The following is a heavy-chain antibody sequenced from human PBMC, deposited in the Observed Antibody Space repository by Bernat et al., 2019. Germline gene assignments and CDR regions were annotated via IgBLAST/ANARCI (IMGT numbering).Heavy chain of an antibody. V-gene: IGHV4-59*08. D-gene: IGHD6-13*01. CDR1: GGSISSYY. CDR3: ARQKAAAGTEVAFDI. CDR2: IYYSGST. Sequence: QVHLQESGPGLVKPSETLSLTCTVSGGSISSYYWSWIRQPPGKGLEWIGYIYYSGSTNYNPSLKSRVTISVDTSKNQFSLKLSSVTAADTAVYYCARQKAAAGTEVAFDIWGQGTMVTVSS. J-gene: IGHJ3*02.